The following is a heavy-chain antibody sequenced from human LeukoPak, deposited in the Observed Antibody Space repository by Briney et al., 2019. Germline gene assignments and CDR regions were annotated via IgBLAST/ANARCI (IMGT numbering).Heavy chain of an antibody. CDR1: GFTFSSYA. Sequence: GGSLRLSRAASGFTFSSYAMHWVRQAPGKGLEGVAVISYDGSNKYYADSVKGRFTISRDNSKNTLYLQMNSLRAEDTAVYYCAKRGLAAALFRWGQGTLVTVSS. J-gene: IGHJ4*02. CDR2: ISYDGSNK. D-gene: IGHD6-13*01. CDR3: AKRGLAAALFR. V-gene: IGHV3-30*04.